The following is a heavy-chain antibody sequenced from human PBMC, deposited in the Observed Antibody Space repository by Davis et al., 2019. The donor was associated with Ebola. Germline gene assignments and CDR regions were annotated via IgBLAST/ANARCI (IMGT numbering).Heavy chain of an antibody. CDR2: INAGNGNT. J-gene: IGHJ4*02. D-gene: IGHD1-26*01. CDR1: GYTFTDYA. CDR3: TRSGWELRGNDF. Sequence: AASVKVSCKASGYTFTDYAIHWVRQAPGQRLEWMGWINAGNGNTHYSQKFQDRVTVTRDTSANTAYLELSSLRSEDTALYYCTRSGWELRGNDFWGQGTLVTVSS. V-gene: IGHV1-3*01.